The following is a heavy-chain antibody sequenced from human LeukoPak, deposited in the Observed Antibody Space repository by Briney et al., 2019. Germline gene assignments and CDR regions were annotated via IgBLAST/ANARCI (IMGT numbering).Heavy chain of an antibody. CDR3: ARQRASGTWAFDI. CDR2: IYYTGTT. D-gene: IGHD3-10*01. Sequence: SETLSLTCTVSGGSIISSGDYWWGWIRQPPGKGLEWIGSIYYTGTTYNDPSLKSRVTISVDASKSHFSLRLTSVTAADTAVYYCARQRASGTWAFDIWGQGTMVTVSS. V-gene: IGHV4-39*01. J-gene: IGHJ3*02. CDR1: GGSIISSGDY.